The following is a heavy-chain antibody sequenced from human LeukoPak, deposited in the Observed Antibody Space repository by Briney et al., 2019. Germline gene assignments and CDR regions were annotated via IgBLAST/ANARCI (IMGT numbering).Heavy chain of an antibody. D-gene: IGHD1-26*01. CDR3: ARGGNYWPQWWFDP. CDR2: IYYTGST. CDR1: GGTISTYY. Sequence: PSETLSLTCTVSGGTISTYYWSWIRQPPGKGLEWIGYIYYTGSTSYNPSLKSRVTMSLDASKNQFSLELNSVTPADTAVYYCARGGNYWPQWWFDPWGRGTLVTVSS. V-gene: IGHV4-59*01. J-gene: IGHJ5*02.